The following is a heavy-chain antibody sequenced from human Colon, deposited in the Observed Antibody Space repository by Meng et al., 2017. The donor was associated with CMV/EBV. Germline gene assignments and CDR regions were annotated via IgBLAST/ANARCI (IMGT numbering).Heavy chain of an antibody. CDR1: GFTFSNYG. CDR3: ARGSHYDFWSGYFYYYYYGMDV. J-gene: IGHJ6*02. D-gene: IGHD3-3*01. Sequence: GGSLRLSCAASGFTFSNYGMHWVRQAPGKGLEWVAFIRYDGTETLYADSVKGRFTVSRDNSKNTLYLQMNSLRAEDTAVYYCARGSHYDFWSGYFYYYYYGMDVWGQGTTVTVSS. CDR2: IRYDGTET. V-gene: IGHV3-30*02.